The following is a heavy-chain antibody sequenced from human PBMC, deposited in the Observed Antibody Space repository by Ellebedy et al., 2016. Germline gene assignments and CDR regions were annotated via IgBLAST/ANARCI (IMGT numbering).Heavy chain of an antibody. Sequence: SETLSLXXTVSGGSISSGDSYWSWIRPTPGKGLEWIGYTYYSGSTKYNPSLRSRLTISVATSKRHYSLKLNSVTAADTAVYYCARAVGYGDLHAFDIWGQGTIVTVSS. CDR2: TYYSGST. D-gene: IGHD4-17*01. CDR3: ARAVGYGDLHAFDI. J-gene: IGHJ3*02. CDR1: GGSISSGDSY. V-gene: IGHV4-30-4*01.